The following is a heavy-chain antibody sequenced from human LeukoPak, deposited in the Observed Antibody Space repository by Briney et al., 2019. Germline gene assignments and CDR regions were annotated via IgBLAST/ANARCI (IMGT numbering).Heavy chain of an antibody. D-gene: IGHD2-8*01. V-gene: IGHV4-39*01. CDR1: GGSISSSSYY. CDR3: ASVGHGGVVDY. Sequence: SETLSLTCTVSGGSISSSSYYWGWIRQPPGKGLEWIGSIYYSGSTYYNPSLKSRVTISVDTSKNQFSLKLSSVTAADTAVYYCASVGHGGVVDYWGQGTLVTVSS. CDR2: IYYSGST. J-gene: IGHJ4*02.